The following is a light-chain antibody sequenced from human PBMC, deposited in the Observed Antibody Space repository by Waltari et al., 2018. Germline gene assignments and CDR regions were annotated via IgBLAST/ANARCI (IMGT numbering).Light chain of an antibody. Sequence: QSALTQPASVSGSPGQSITTSCTGTSSDVGAYNFISWYQHYPGKAPKIIIYDVSNRPSGVSYRCSGSKSVNTASLTISGLQAEDEAVYYCSSFETNSASVIFGGGTMVTVL. CDR1: SSDVGAYNF. CDR3: SSFETNSASVI. J-gene: IGLJ2*01. CDR2: DVS. V-gene: IGLV2-14*03.